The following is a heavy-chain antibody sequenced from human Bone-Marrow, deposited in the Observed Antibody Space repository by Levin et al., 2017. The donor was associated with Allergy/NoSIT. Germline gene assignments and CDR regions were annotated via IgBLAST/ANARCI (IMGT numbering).Heavy chain of an antibody. D-gene: IGHD2-21*01. CDR1: GFSFSSHA. V-gene: IGHV3-23*01. CDR2: LSSSGATT. CDR3: AELVRRPTSNAFDM. J-gene: IGHJ3*02. Sequence: GGSLRLSCAASGFSFSSHAMSWVRQAPGKGLEWVSGLSSSGATTYYTDSVKGRFTISRDNSKNTLYLQMNSLRVDDSAVYYCAELVRRPTSNAFDMWGQGTMVNVSS.